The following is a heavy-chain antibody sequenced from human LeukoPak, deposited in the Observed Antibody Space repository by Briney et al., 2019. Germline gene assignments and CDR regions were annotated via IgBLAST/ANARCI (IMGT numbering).Heavy chain of an antibody. CDR3: ARRAADTSRHFDY. Sequence: SETLSLTCAVSGGSISSGSYYWAWIRQPPGKGLEWIGSIHYSGSTYYNPSLKSRVTISVDTSKNQFSLRLSSVTAADTAVYYCARRAADTSRHFDYWGQGTLVTVSS. CDR1: GGSISSGSYY. D-gene: IGHD6-13*01. J-gene: IGHJ4*02. CDR2: IHYSGST. V-gene: IGHV4-39*01.